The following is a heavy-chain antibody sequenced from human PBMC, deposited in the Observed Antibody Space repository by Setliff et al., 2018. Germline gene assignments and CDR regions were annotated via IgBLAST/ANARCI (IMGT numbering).Heavy chain of an antibody. CDR1: GFTFTDYS. CDR3: ARDLDWAFDY. CDR2: ISTSSSTI. V-gene: IGHV3-48*01. Sequence: GGSLRLSCAASGFTFTDYSMNWVRQAPGKGLEWISYISTSSSTIYYADSVKGRFTISRDSAKNSLYLQLNSLRAEDTAMYYCARDLDWAFDYWGQGTLVTVSS. J-gene: IGHJ4*02. D-gene: IGHD3-9*01.